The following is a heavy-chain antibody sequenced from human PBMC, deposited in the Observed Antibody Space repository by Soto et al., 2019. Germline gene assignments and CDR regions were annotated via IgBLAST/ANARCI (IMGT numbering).Heavy chain of an antibody. Sequence: QVQLVQSGAEVKKPGSSVKVSGKASGDTFSSYAISWVRQAPGQGLEWMGGIIPIFGTANYAQKFQGRVTITADESTSIAYMELSSLRSEDTAVYYCARDGSGYRSRASPMDVWGQGTTVTVSS. CDR1: GDTFSSYA. V-gene: IGHV1-69*01. J-gene: IGHJ6*02. CDR2: IIPIFGTA. D-gene: IGHD3-22*01. CDR3: ARDGSGYRSRASPMDV.